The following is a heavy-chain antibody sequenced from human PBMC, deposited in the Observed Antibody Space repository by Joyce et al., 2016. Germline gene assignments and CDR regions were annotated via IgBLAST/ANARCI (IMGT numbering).Heavy chain of an antibody. V-gene: IGHV3-23*01. J-gene: IGHJ4*02. CDR2: ISSRGGGT. CDR3: AKDFSTAKVRFDH. D-gene: IGHD5-18*01. CDR1: GFFFSTCA. Sequence: EVQLLESGGGLVQPGGSLRLSCEASGFFFSTCAMSWVRQAPGKGLEWVSAISSRGGGTDYADSVKGRFTISRDNSKNTLYLQMESLRVDDTAVYYCAKDFSTAKVRFDHWGQGALVTVSS.